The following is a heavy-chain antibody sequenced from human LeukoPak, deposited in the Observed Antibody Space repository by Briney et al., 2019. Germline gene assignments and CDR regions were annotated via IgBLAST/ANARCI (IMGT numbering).Heavy chain of an antibody. V-gene: IGHV3-23*01. CDR2: ISGSGGSS. Sequence: GGSLRLSCAASGFTLSSYAMSWVRQAPGKGLEWVSAISGSGGSSYYADSVKGRFTISRDNTRNTLYLQMNSLRAEDTAVYYCAKLVLGYCSSTSCYASYWGQGTLVTVSS. D-gene: IGHD2-2*01. CDR1: GFTLSSYA. J-gene: IGHJ4*02. CDR3: AKLVLGYCSSTSCYASY.